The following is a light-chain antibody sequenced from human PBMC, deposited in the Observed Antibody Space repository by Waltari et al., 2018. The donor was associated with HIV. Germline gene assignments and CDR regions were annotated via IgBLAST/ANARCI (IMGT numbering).Light chain of an antibody. CDR3: QQGYITPYT. V-gene: IGKV1-39*01. Sequence: DIQMTQSPASLSASIGDRVTVTCRASQSVNTYLSWYQQRPGRAPTLLIYSASSRHSGVPSRFSGSGSGTDFTLTITSLQPEDFATYYCQQGYITPYTFGQGTMLEI. CDR1: QSVNTY. CDR2: SAS. J-gene: IGKJ2*01.